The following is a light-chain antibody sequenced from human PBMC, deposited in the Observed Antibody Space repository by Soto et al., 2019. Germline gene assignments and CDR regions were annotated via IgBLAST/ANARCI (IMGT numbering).Light chain of an antibody. CDR2: AAS. CDR3: QQYGNSAWT. V-gene: IGKV3-20*01. J-gene: IGKJ1*01. Sequence: EIVLTQSPGTLSLSPGERATLSCRGSQNVRSPYLAWYQQKPGQAPRLLIYAASSRAAGIPDRFSGSGSGTDFTLTISRLEPEDFAVYYCQQYGNSAWTFGQGTKVEIK. CDR1: QNVRSPY.